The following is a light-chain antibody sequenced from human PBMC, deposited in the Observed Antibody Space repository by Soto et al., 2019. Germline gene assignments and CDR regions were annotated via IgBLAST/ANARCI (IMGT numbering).Light chain of an antibody. J-gene: IGLJ2*01. Sequence: QAVLTQPASVSGSPGQSITISCTGTSSDVGAYNYVSWYQHHPDKAPKVMIYEVSNRPPGVSNRFSGSKSGKTASLTISGLQAEDEADYYCTSYTASRTVVFGGGTKLTVL. CDR3: TSYTASRTVV. V-gene: IGLV2-14*01. CDR2: EVS. CDR1: SSDVGAYNY.